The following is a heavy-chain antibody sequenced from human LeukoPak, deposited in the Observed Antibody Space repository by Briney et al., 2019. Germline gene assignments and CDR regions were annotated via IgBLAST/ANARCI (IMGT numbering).Heavy chain of an antibody. CDR1: GGSFSGYY. D-gene: IGHD3-10*01. V-gene: IGHV4-34*01. J-gene: IGHJ3*01. CDR3: ARRSTYYLPWA. Sequence: SETLSLTCAVYGGSFSGYYWSWIRQPPGKGLEWIGEINHSGSTNYNPSLKSRVTISVDTSKNQFSLKLSSVTAADTAVYYCARRSTYYLPWAWGQGTMVTVSS. CDR2: INHSGST.